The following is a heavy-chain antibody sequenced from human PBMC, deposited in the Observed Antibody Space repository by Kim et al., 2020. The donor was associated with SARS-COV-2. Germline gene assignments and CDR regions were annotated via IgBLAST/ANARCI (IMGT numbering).Heavy chain of an antibody. D-gene: IGHD3-9*01. CDR3: ARGAPYYDILTGYMYYFDY. J-gene: IGHJ4*02. Sequence: SETLSLTCAVYGGSFSGYYWSWIRQPPGKGLEWIGEINHSGSTNYNPSLKSRVTISVDTSKNQFSLKLSSVTAADTAVYYCARGAPYYDILTGYMYYFDYWVQGTLVTVSS. CDR2: INHSGST. V-gene: IGHV4-34*01. CDR1: GGSFSGYY.